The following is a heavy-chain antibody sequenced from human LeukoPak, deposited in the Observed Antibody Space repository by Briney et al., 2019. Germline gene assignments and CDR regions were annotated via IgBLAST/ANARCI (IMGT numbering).Heavy chain of an antibody. V-gene: IGHV3-23*01. CDR2: ISGSGGST. J-gene: IGHJ3*02. CDR3: AKDLSDYYDSSGYYRVGEDGAFDI. Sequence: GGSLRLSCAASGFTFSSYAMSWVRQAPGKGLEWVSAISGSGGSTYYADSVKGRFTISRDNSKNTLYLQMNSLRAEDTAVYYCAKDLSDYYDSSGYYRVGEDGAFDIWGQGTMVTVSS. D-gene: IGHD3-22*01. CDR1: GFTFSSYA.